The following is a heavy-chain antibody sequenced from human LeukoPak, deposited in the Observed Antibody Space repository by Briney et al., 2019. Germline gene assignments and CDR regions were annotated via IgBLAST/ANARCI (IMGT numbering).Heavy chain of an antibody. CDR3: ARVLDFTVTTSGFDP. Sequence: SETLSLTCTVSGGSISSYYWSWIRQPPGKGLEWIGYIYYSGSTNYNPSLKSRVTISVDTSKNQFSLKLSSVTAADTAVYYRARVLDFTVTTSGFDPWGQGTLVTVSS. CDR2: IYYSGST. J-gene: IGHJ5*02. CDR1: GGSISSYY. D-gene: IGHD4-17*01. V-gene: IGHV4-59*01.